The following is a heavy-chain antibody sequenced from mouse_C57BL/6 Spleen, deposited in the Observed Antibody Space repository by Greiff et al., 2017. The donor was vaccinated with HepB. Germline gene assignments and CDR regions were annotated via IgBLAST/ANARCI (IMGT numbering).Heavy chain of an antibody. J-gene: IGHJ3*01. CDR1: GYAFSSSW. CDR3: ARDYSNSPY. Sequence: VKLMESGPELVKPGASVKISCKASGYAFSSSWMNWVKQRPGKGLEWIGRIYPGDGDTNYNGKFKGKATLTADKSSSTAYMQLSSLTSEDSAVYFCARDYSNSPYWGQGTLVTVSA. CDR2: IYPGDGDT. V-gene: IGHV1-82*01. D-gene: IGHD2-5*01.